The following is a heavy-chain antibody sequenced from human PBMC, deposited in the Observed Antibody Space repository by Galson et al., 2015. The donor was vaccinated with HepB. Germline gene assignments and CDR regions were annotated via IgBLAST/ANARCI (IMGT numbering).Heavy chain of an antibody. J-gene: IGHJ6*02. V-gene: IGHV3-48*04. CDR2: ISSSSTI. CDR3: ASLDPMLRYYYGMDV. D-gene: IGHD2-15*01. CDR1: GFTFSSYS. Sequence: SLRLSCAASGFTFSSYSMNWVRQAPGKGLEWASYISSSSTIYYADSVKGRFTISRDNAKNSLYLQMNSLRAEDTAVYYCASLDPMLRYYYGMDVWGQGTTVTVSS.